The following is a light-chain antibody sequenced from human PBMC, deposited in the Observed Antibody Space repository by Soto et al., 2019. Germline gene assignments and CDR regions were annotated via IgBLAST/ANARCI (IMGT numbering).Light chain of an antibody. J-gene: IGKJ5*01. V-gene: IGKV3-20*01. Sequence: EIVLTQSPGTLSLSPGERATLSCRISQTVSSTYFAWYQQRPGLAPRLLFSYASTRATGIPDLFTCSGSGTDFTLPIIRLEPEHSALYSCQQFASSPITFGQGTRMEMK. CDR3: QQFASSPIT. CDR1: QTVSSTY. CDR2: YAS.